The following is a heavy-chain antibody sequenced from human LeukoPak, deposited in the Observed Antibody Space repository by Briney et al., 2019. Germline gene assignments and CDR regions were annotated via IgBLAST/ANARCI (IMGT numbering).Heavy chain of an antibody. CDR2: IYYNGST. Sequence: SQTMSPTCTVSGGSITSSSYYCGRIREPPWNGLEWITSIYYNGSTYYNPSLKTRCTISGHTPKNQWSWKLSAVTAADRAVYYCARAHCGSYPRDYYYCYMDVWGKGTTVTVSS. CDR3: ARAHCGSYPRDYYYCYMDV. D-gene: IGHD1-26*01. V-gene: IGHV4-39*01. J-gene: IGHJ6*03. CDR1: GGSITSSSYY.